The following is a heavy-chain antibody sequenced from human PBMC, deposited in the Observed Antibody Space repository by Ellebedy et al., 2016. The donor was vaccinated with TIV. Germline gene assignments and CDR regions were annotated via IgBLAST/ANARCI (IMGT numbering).Heavy chain of an antibody. D-gene: IGHD2-2*01. V-gene: IGHV3-33*01. CDR3: ARGRGCTRTSCYFDS. CDR1: GFIFRNYG. Sequence: PGGSLRLSCAASGFIFRNYGMHWVRQAPGKGLEWVAILWSDESHEYYADSVKGRFTISRDISKNTLYLHMNSLRADDTAVYYCARGRGCTRTSCYFDSWGQGTLVTVSS. CDR2: LWSDESHE. J-gene: IGHJ4*02.